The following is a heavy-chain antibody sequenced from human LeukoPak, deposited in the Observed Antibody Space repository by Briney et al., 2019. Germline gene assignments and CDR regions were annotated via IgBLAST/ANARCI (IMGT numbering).Heavy chain of an antibody. J-gene: IGHJ4*02. CDR1: GGSISSYY. D-gene: IGHD3-10*01. V-gene: IGHV4-59*08. CDR3: ARYGSGTLSRPYYFDY. CDR2: IYYSGST. Sequence: PSETLSLTCTVSGGSISSYYWSWIRQPPGKGLEWIGYIYYSGSTNYNPSLKSRVTISVDTSKNQFSLKLSSVTAADTAVYYCARYGSGTLSRPYYFDYWGQGTLVTVSS.